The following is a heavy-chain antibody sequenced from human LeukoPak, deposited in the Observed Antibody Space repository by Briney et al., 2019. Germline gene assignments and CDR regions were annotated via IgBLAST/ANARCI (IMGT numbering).Heavy chain of an antibody. CDR3: ARGGNRFGGCYFDY. CDR2: MRHSGST. Sequence: PSHTLSLTCTVSADSISRGGHYGSSIRQHPGKGLESIGFMRHSGSTSHNPSLKERVAISVDASKNQFSLRLSSVTAADTAVYYCARGGNRFGGCYFDYWGQGSLVTVSS. V-gene: IGHV4-31*03. CDR1: ADSISRGGHY. D-gene: IGHD3-10*01. J-gene: IGHJ4*02.